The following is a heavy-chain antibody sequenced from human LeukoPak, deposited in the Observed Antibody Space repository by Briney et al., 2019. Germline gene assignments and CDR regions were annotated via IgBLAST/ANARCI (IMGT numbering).Heavy chain of an antibody. V-gene: IGHV1-46*01. CDR2: INPSGGST. CDR1: GYTFTSYY. D-gene: IGHD3-22*01. CDR3: ARSMIVVVSPPKKYAFDI. J-gene: IGHJ3*02. Sequence: ASVKVSCKASGYTFTSYYMHWVRQAPGQGLEWMGIINPSGGSTSYAQKFQGRVTMTRDTSTSTVYMELSSLRSEDTAVYYCARSMIVVVSPPKKYAFDIWGQGTMVTVSS.